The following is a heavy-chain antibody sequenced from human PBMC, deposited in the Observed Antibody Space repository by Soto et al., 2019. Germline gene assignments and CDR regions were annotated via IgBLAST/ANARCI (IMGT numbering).Heavy chain of an antibody. CDR3: ARARSSSSGIYYYGMDV. CDR2: IYYSGST. Sequence: SETLSLTCTVSGGSISSYYWSWIRQPPGKGLEWIGYIYYSGSTNYNPSLKSRVTISVDTSKNQFSLKLSSVTAADTAVYYCARARSSSSGIYYYGMDVWGQGTTVTV. J-gene: IGHJ6*02. D-gene: IGHD6-6*01. V-gene: IGHV4-59*01. CDR1: GGSISSYY.